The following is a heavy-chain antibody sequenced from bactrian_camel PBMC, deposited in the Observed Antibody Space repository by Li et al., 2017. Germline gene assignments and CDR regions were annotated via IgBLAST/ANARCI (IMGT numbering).Heavy chain of an antibody. Sequence: VQLVESGGGSVQTGGSLRLSCAASTYTIGRYCMAWFRQAPGKEREGVAAFDSLDFRTYADSVEGRFTVSKDTARNTLTLQMDDLKPEDSAMYYCAADGRALSPLDGQWYRMWGHGTQVTVS. CDR1: TYTIGRYC. V-gene: IGHV3S26*01. D-gene: IGHD2*01. J-gene: IGHJ4*01. CDR3: AADGRALSPLDGQWYRM. CDR2: FDSLDFRT.